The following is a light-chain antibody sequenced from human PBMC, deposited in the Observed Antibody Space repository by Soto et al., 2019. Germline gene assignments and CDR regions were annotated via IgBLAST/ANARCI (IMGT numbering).Light chain of an antibody. CDR3: QQYNNWPWT. CDR2: GAS. Sequence: ESVLTQSPRTLSLYPGERATLSCRASQSVSSSYLAWYQQKPGQAPRLLIYGASTRATGIPARFSGSGSGTEFTLTISSLQSEDFAVYYCQQYNNWPWTFGQGTKVDI. CDR1: QSVSSSY. J-gene: IGKJ1*01. V-gene: IGKV3-15*01.